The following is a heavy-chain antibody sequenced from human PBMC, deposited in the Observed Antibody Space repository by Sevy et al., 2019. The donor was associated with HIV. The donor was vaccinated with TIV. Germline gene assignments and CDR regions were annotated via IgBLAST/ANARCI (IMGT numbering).Heavy chain of an antibody. D-gene: IGHD3-16*01. CDR2: MNQDGTES. CDR1: GFIFSTYW. CDR3: VREGLGGFSYSLDC. Sequence: GGSLRLSCAASGFIFSTYWMIWVRQAPGKGLEWVATMNQDGTESDYVDSVKGRFTISRDNTKTSLFLQMNSLSAEDTGVYYCVREGLGGFSYSLDCWGQGTLVTVSS. J-gene: IGHJ4*02. V-gene: IGHV3-7*01.